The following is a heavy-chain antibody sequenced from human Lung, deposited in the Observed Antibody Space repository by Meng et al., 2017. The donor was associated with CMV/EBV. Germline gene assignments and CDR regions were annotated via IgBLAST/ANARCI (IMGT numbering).Heavy chain of an antibody. J-gene: IGHJ3*01. CDR1: GGSISTSY. CDR3: ARMNNFSGAFDV. V-gene: IGHV4-59*01. CDR2: LYYNGSP. Sequence: LXCSVSGGSISTSYWTWIRQPPGKGLEYIGYLYYNGSPNYNPSLKSRVTISIDTSKKQFSLKLTSVTAADTAVYYCARMNNFSGAFDVGGQGTVVTVSS. D-gene: IGHD3-10*01.